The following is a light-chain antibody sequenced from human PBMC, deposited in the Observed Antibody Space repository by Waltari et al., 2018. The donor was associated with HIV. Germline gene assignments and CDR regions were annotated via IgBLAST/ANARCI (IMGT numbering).Light chain of an antibody. J-gene: IGLJ1*01. Sequence: QSALTQPRSVSGSPGQSVTIPCTGTASDIGYFDYVSWYQQYPGKATKVIIYEVFPRPSWFPDRFTASKSGITASLTISGLQDEDEADYYCCSYAATYTYVFGSGTTVTVL. V-gene: IGLV2-11*01. CDR2: EVF. CDR3: CSYAATYTYV. CDR1: ASDIGYFDY.